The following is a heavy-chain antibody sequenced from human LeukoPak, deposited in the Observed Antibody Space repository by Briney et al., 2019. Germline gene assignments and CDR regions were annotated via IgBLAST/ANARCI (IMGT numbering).Heavy chain of an antibody. V-gene: IGHV3-48*03. CDR2: ISSSGRTI. Sequence: GGSLRLSCAASGFTFSSYEMNWVRQAPGKGLEWVSYISSSGRTIYHADSVKGRFTISRDNAKNSLYLQMNSLRAEDTAVYYCARGVGATWDYFDYWGQGTLVTVSS. CDR3: ARGVGATWDYFDY. D-gene: IGHD1-26*01. CDR1: GFTFSSYE. J-gene: IGHJ4*02.